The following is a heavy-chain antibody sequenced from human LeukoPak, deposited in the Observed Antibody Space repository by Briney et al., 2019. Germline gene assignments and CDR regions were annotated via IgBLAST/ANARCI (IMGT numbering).Heavy chain of an antibody. CDR2: INPNSGDT. CDR3: ARTSYCSSTSCYPFDP. Sequence: ASVKVSCKASGYIFTGYYMHWVRQAPGQGLEWMGWINPNSGDTNYAQEFQGRVTMTRDTSISTAYMELSRLRSDDTAVYYCARTSYCSSTSCYPFDPWGQGTLVTVSS. D-gene: IGHD2-2*01. V-gene: IGHV1-2*02. CDR1: GYIFTGYY. J-gene: IGHJ5*02.